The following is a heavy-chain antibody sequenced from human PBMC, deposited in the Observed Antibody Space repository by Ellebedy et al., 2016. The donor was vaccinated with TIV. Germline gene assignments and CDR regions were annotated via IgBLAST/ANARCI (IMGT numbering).Heavy chain of an antibody. V-gene: IGHV4-59*08. CDR3: ARRKDYADYEGVYYFDY. D-gene: IGHD4-17*01. CDR1: GGSISSYY. CDR2: IYYSGST. J-gene: IGHJ4*02. Sequence: MLSETLSLTCTVSGGSISSYYWSWIRQPPGKGLEWIGYIYYSGSTNYNPSLKSRVTISVDTSKNQFSLKLSSVTAADTAVYYCARRKDYADYEGVYYFDYWGQGTLVTVSS.